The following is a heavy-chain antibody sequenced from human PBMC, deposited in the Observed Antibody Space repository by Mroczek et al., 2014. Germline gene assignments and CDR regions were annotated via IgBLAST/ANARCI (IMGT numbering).Heavy chain of an antibody. CDR1: GFTFSSYA. Sequence: VQLVESGGGLVQPGGSLRLSCAASGFTFSSYAMSWVRQAPGKGLEWVSAISGSGGSTYYADSVKGRFTISRDNSKNTLYLQMNSLRAEDTAVYYCAKDRSGGWTTVSDWYFDLWGRGTLVTVLL. J-gene: IGHJ2*01. CDR2: ISGSGGST. V-gene: IGHV3-23*04. CDR3: AKDRSGGWTTVSDWYFDL. D-gene: IGHD4-17*01.